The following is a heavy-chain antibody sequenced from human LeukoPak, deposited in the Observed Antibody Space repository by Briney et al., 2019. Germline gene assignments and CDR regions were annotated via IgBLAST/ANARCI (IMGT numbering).Heavy chain of an antibody. V-gene: IGHV4-39*01. CDR3: ARRRGSSWYYYFDY. CDR2: IYYSGST. J-gene: IGHJ4*02. CDR1: GGSISSSRYY. Sequence: SQTLSLTCTVSGGSISSSRYYSGWIRQPPGKGLEWIGSIYYSGSTYYNPSLKSRVTISVDTSKNQFSLKLSSVTAADTAVYYCARRRGSSWYYYFDYWGQGTLVTVSS. D-gene: IGHD6-13*01.